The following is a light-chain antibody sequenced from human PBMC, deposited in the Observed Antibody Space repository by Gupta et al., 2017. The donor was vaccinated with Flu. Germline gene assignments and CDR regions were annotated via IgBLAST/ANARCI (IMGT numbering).Light chain of an antibody. J-gene: IGKJ1*01. CDR1: QSVSSN. Sequence: EIVITQSPATLSVSPGERATLSCRASQSVSSNLAWYQQKPGQAPRLLIYGASTRATGIPARFSGSGSGTEFTLTISSLQSEDFAVHYCQQDNNWPRTFGQGTKVEIK. CDR3: QQDNNWPRT. V-gene: IGKV3-15*01. CDR2: GAS.